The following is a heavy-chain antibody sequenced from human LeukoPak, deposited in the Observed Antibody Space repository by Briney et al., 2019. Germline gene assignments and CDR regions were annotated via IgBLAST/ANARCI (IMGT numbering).Heavy chain of an antibody. D-gene: IGHD6-13*01. CDR2: IYSGGGT. CDR3: ARRSPIAAAGTRRLED. J-gene: IGHJ4*02. CDR1: GFTVSNNH. V-gene: IGHV3-53*01. Sequence: GGSLRLSCAASGFTVSNNHMSWVRQAPGKGLEWVSIIYSGGGTSYADSVKGRFTISRDNSKNTLCLQMNSLRAEDTAVYYCARRSPIAAAGTRRLEDWGQGTLVTVSS.